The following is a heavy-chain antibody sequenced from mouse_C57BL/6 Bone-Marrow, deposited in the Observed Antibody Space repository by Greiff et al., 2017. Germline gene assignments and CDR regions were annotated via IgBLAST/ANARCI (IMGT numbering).Heavy chain of an antibody. CDR3: AKGGGSSYWYFDV. D-gene: IGHD1-1*01. CDR1: GFSLTSYG. Sequence: QVQLKESGPGLVQPSQSLSITCTVSGFSLTSYGVHWVRQPPGKGLEWLGVIWSGGSTDYNAAFISRLSISKDNSKSQVFFKMNSLQADDTAIYYCAKGGGSSYWYFDVWGTGTTVTVSS. V-gene: IGHV2-4*01. CDR2: IWSGGST. J-gene: IGHJ1*03.